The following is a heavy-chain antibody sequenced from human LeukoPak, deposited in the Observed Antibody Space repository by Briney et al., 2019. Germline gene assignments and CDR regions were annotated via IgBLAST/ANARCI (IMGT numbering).Heavy chain of an antibody. Sequence: GGSLRLSCAASGFTFSSYAMSWVRQAPGKGLEWVSTISGSGGYTYYADSVKGRFTISRDNSKNTLYLQMNSLRAEDTAVYYCAKVVAAPGHDCWGQGTLVTVSS. J-gene: IGHJ4*02. CDR1: GFTFSSYA. D-gene: IGHD6-13*01. CDR2: ISGSGGYT. CDR3: AKVVAAPGHDC. V-gene: IGHV3-23*01.